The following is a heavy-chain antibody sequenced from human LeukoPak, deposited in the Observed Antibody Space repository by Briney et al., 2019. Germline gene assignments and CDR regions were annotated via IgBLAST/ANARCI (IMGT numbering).Heavy chain of an antibody. V-gene: IGHV1-8*02. D-gene: IGHD7-27*01. J-gene: IGHJ4*02. CDR1: GYTFTGYY. CDR2: MNPVSGNT. CDR3: ARGPRNWGFDY. Sequence: ASLKVSCKASGYTFTGYYMHWVRQAPGQGLEWMGWMNPVSGNTGYAQNFQGRFTMTRETAISTAYMELSSLRSEDTAVYYCARGPRNWGFDYWGQGTLVTVSS.